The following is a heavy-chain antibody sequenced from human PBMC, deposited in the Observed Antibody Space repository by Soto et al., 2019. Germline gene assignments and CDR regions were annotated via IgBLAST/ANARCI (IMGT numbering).Heavy chain of an antibody. CDR1: GFTFGNYW. J-gene: IGHJ6*02. D-gene: IGHD2-2*01. CDR3: ARDCSSTNCYLGYGLDG. Sequence: PGGSLRLSCTASGFTFGNYWMTWVRQAPGKGLEWVANINQDGSEKFYVDSVLGRFTVSRDNAKRSLYLQILGLRAEDSAVYYCARDCSSTNCYLGYGLDGWGQGTTVTVSS. CDR2: INQDGSEK. V-gene: IGHV3-7*01.